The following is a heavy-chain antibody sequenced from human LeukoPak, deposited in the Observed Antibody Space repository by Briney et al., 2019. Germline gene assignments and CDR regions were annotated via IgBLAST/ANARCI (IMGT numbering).Heavy chain of an antibody. CDR1: GFTFSSYG. V-gene: IGHV3-33*01. CDR2: IWYDGSNK. Sequence: SGGSLRLSCAASGFTFSSYGMHWVRQAPGKGLEWLAVIWYDGSNKYYADSVKGRFTISRDNSKNTLYLQMNSLRAEDTAVYYCARAYSSSWVFDYWGQGTLVTVSS. J-gene: IGHJ4*02. CDR3: ARAYSSSWVFDY. D-gene: IGHD6-13*01.